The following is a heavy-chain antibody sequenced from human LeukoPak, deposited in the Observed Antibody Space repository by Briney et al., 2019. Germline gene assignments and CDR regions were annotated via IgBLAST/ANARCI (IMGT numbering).Heavy chain of an antibody. J-gene: IGHJ4*02. D-gene: IGHD3-22*01. Sequence: ASVKVSCKASGGTFSSYAISWVRQAPGQGLEWMGRIIPIFGTANYAQKFQGRVTITTDESTSTAYMELSSLRSEATAVYYCARGEYYYDSSGYEFDYWGQGTLVTVSS. V-gene: IGHV1-69*05. CDR3: ARGEYYYDSSGYEFDY. CDR1: GGTFSSYA. CDR2: IIPIFGTA.